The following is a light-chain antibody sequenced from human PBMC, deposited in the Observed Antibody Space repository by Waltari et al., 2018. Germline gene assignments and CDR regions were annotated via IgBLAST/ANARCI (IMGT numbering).Light chain of an antibody. CDR1: SGQRTSA. CDR2: LNRDGTH. V-gene: IGLV4-69*01. Sequence: QLLLTQSPSASPSLGASVHLTCTLSSGQRTSAIPWHPQQPEKGPRYLMKLNRDGTHNKGDGIPDRFSGSSSGAERYLTISSLQSEDEADYYCQTWGTGIRVFGGGTKLTVL. CDR3: QTWGTGIRV. J-gene: IGLJ3*02.